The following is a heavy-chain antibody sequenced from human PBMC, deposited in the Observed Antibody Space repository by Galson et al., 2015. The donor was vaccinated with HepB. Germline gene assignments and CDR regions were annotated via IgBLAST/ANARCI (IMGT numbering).Heavy chain of an antibody. CDR2: ISAYNGNT. J-gene: IGHJ5*02. CDR3: ARCDMAGTTEFDP. D-gene: IGHD1-7*01. V-gene: IGHV1-18*01. CDR1: GYTFTSYG. Sequence: VKVSCKASGYTFTSYGIIWVRQAPGQGLEWMGWISAYNGNTKYGQKFQGRVTMTTDTSTNTAYMELRSLRSDDTAVYYCARCDMAGTTEFDPWGQGTLVTVSS.